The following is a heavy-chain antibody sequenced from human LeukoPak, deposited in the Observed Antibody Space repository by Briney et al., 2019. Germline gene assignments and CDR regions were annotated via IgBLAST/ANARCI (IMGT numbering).Heavy chain of an antibody. CDR3: ARAEKAVTGTLDS. D-gene: IGHD6-19*01. Sequence: PSETLSLTCTVSGDSISNYYWSWIRQSAGKELEWIGYMYNRGSTIYNPSLKSRVTISTDTSKNQFSLRLTSVTAADTAVYYCARAEKAVTGTLDSWGQGTLITVS. CDR2: MYNRGST. V-gene: IGHV4-59*01. J-gene: IGHJ4*02. CDR1: GDSISNYY.